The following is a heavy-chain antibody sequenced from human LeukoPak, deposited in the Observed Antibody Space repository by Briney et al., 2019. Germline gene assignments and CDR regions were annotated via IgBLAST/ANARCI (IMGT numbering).Heavy chain of an antibody. D-gene: IGHD2-2*01. CDR1: VFTFSSYS. V-gene: IGHV3-48*01. J-gene: IGHJ3*02. CDR2: FSTSSGTI. Sequence: GGSPRVSCAASVFTFSSYSLNLFRQALGHVLEWISYFSTSSGTISYADSVRGRFTISRDNAKNSLYLQMNSLRAEDTAVYYCVRDSMYAFDMWGQGTMVTVSS. CDR3: VRDSMYAFDM.